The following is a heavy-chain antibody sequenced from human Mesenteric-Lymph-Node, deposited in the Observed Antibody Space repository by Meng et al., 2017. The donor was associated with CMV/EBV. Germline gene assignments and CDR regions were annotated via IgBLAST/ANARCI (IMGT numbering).Heavy chain of an antibody. CDR3: ARVYNWNSGVAGRYFDY. CDR1: GITLTEIC. V-gene: IGHV1-24*01. J-gene: IGHJ4*02. CDR2: LDPEEGKI. Sequence: ASVKVSCKVSGITLTEICMHWVRRAPGKGLEWVGDLDPEEGKIIYAQKFQGRVTMTRDTSTSTVYMEVTSLRSEDTAVYYCARVYNWNSGVAGRYFDYWGQGTLVTVSS. D-gene: IGHD1-7*01.